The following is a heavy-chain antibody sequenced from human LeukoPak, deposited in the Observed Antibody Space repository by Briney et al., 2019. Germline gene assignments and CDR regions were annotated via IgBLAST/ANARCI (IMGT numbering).Heavy chain of an antibody. D-gene: IGHD5-18*01. J-gene: IGHJ4*02. CDR1: GFTFSSYA. CDR3: ARDWSLGYSIDY. CDR2: VSYDGSNK. Sequence: QPGRCLRLSCAASGFTFSSYAMDWVRQAPGKGLEWVAVVSYDGSNKFHADSVKGRFTISRDNSKNTLYLQMNSLRAEDTAVYYCARDWSLGYSIDYWGQGTLVTVSS. V-gene: IGHV3-30*04.